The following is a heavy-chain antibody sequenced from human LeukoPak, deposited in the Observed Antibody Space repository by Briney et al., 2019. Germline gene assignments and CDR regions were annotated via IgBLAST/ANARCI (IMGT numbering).Heavy chain of an antibody. Sequence: SETLSLTCTVSGGSISSYYWSWIRQPPGKGLEWIGYIYYSGTTNYNPSLKSRVTISVDTSKNQFSLKLSSVTAADTAVYYCANLTTYYYGMDVWGQGTTVTVSS. CDR1: GGSISSYY. CDR2: IYYSGTT. V-gene: IGHV4-59*08. D-gene: IGHD1-1*01. CDR3: ANLTTYYYGMDV. J-gene: IGHJ6*02.